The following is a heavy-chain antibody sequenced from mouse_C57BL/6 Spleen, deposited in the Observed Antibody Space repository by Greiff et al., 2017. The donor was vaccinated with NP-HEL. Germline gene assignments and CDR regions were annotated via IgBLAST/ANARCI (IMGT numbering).Heavy chain of an antibody. D-gene: IGHD2-4*01. J-gene: IGHJ4*01. V-gene: IGHV5-4*01. CDR2: ISDGGSYT. CDR1: GFTFSSYA. CDR3: ARDWHDYDAAYAMDY. Sequence: EVMLVESGGGLVKPGGSLKLSCAASGFTFSSYAMSWVRQTPEKRLEWVATISDGGSYTYYPDNVKGRFTISRDNAKNNLYLQMSHLKSEDTAMYYCARDWHDYDAAYAMDYWGQGTSVTVSS.